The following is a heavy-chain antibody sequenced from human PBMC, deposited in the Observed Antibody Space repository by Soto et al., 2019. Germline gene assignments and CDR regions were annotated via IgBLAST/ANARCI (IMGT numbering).Heavy chain of an antibody. V-gene: IGHV1-18*01. CDR2: INAYNGNT. J-gene: IGHJ4*02. Sequence: QVQLVQSGAEVKKPGASVKVSCKASGYTFTSYGISWVRQAPGQGLEWMGWINAYNGNTNYAQNLQGRVTMTTDPTTSTAYMELRSLRSADTAVYYCARYWFGIDYWGQGTLVTVSS. CDR1: GYTFTSYG. CDR3: ARYWFGIDY. D-gene: IGHD3-16*01.